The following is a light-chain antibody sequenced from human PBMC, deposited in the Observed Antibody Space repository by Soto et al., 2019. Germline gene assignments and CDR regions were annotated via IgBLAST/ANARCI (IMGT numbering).Light chain of an antibody. CDR2: EVS. J-gene: IGLJ1*01. Sequence: LTQPPSASGSFGQSVTISCTGTCSDVGGYNYVSWYQQHPGKAPKLMIYEVSERPSGVPDRFSGSKSGNTASLTVSGLQADDEADYYCSSYSGTNYHYVFGAGTKVTVL. CDR3: SSYSGTNYHYV. CDR1: CSDVGGYNY. V-gene: IGLV2-8*01.